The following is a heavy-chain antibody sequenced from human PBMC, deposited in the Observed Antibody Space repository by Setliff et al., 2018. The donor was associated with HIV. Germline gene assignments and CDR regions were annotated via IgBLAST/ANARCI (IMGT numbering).Heavy chain of an antibody. Sequence: TGGSMRLSCAASRFTFSDYYMTWIRQAPGKGLEWISYISGSGTTKYYAESMKGRFTISRDNAKGSLYLQMNSLRVEDTAVYYCARLTLVRGLIISYMDVWGKGTTVTVSS. V-gene: IGHV3-11*04. CDR2: ISGSGTTK. D-gene: IGHD3-10*01. CDR3: ARLTLVRGLIISYMDV. J-gene: IGHJ6*03. CDR1: RFTFSDYY.